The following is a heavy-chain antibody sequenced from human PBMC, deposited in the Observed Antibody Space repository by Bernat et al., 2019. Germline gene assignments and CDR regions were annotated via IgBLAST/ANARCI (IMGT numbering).Heavy chain of an antibody. Sequence: QVQLVQPGAEVKKPGASVKVSCKASGYTFTSYGISWVRQAPGQGLEWMGWISAYNGNTNYAQKLQGRGAMPTDTATSTAYMEHRSLRSDDTAVYYCARDQGDTIFRLPHDYWCQGALVTVSS. CDR2: ISAYNGNT. V-gene: IGHV1-18*04. D-gene: IGHD3-3*01. CDR1: GYTFTSYG. J-gene: IGHJ4*02. CDR3: ARDQGDTIFRLPHDY.